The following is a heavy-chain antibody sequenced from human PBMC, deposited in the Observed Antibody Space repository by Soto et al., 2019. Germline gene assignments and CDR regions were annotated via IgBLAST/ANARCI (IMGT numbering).Heavy chain of an antibody. Sequence: QVQLPESGPGLVKPSETLSLTCTVSGRSISSYQWSWIRQAPGRGLEWIWYISYSGSITYNPSLKSRVTISLDTSKNQFSLRLSSVTASDTAVYYCARKFSAFDYWGQGTLVTVSS. D-gene: IGHD1-26*01. CDR1: GRSISSYQ. CDR3: ARKFSAFDY. CDR2: ISYSGSI. V-gene: IGHV4-59*01. J-gene: IGHJ4*02.